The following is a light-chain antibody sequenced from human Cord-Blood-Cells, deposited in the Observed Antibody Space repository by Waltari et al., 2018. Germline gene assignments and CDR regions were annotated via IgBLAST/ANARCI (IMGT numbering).Light chain of an antibody. CDR3: CSYAGSSTYV. V-gene: IGLV2-23*01. CDR1: SSDVGSYHL. J-gene: IGLJ1*01. CDR2: EGS. Sequence: QSALTQPASASGSPGQSITISCTGTSSDVGSYHLASCYPRHPGKAPNLRIYEGSKRPSGVSNRFSGSKYGNTAALTISGLQAEDEADYYCCSYAGSSTYVFGTGTKVTVL.